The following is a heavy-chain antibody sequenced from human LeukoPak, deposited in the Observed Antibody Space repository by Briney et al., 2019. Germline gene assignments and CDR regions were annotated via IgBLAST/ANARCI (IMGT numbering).Heavy chain of an antibody. V-gene: IGHV1-2*02. J-gene: IGHJ5*02. D-gene: IGHD2-15*01. Sequence: ASVKVSCKASGYTFTGYYMHWVRQAPGQGLEWMGWINPNSGGTNYAQKFQGRVTMTRDTSISTAYMELSRLRSDDTAVYYCARDLLDIVVVVAATNWFDPWGQGTLVTVSS. CDR3: ARDLLDIVVVVAATNWFDP. CDR1: GYTFTGYY. CDR2: INPNSGGT.